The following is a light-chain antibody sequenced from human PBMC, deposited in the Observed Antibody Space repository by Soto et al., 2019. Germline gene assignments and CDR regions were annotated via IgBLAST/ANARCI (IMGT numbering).Light chain of an antibody. CDR1: QSVSTN. CDR2: GAS. V-gene: IGKV3-20*01. Sequence: EIVMTQSPGTLSLSPGERATLSCRASQSVSTNLAWYQQIPGQAPRLLIYGASSSATGIPDRFSGSGSGTDFTLTISRLEPEDFAVYYCQQYGSSPITFGPGTKVYIK. CDR3: QQYGSSPIT. J-gene: IGKJ3*01.